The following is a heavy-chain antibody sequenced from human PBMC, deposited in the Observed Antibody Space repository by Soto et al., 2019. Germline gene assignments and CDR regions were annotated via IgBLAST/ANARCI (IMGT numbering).Heavy chain of an antibody. CDR2: VYYSGST. V-gene: IGHV4-39*01. Sequence: SETLSLTCSVSGGSVTLTSYYWGWIRQPPGKGLEWIGNVYYSGSTNYNPTLKSRVTISVDTSKNQFSLSLNSVTAADTAVYYCASDYSGYSADPEYYGVEVWGQGTTVTVSS. J-gene: IGHJ6*02. CDR3: ASDYSGYSADPEYYGVEV. D-gene: IGHD3-22*01. CDR1: GGSVTLTSYY.